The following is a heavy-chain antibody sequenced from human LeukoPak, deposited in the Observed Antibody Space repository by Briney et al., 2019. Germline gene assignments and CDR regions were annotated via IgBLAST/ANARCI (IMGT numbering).Heavy chain of an antibody. CDR3: ARDSGTTGEVKFDP. D-gene: IGHD3-10*01. CDR1: GDSISRYY. Sequence: SEALSLTCTVSGDSISRYYWSWIRQPAGKGLEWIGRIYNGGIITYNPSLKSRVTMSIDTSNNQFSLRLRFVTAADTAVYYCARDSGTTGEVKFDPWGQGTLVTVSS. J-gene: IGHJ5*02. V-gene: IGHV4-4*07. CDR2: IYNGGII.